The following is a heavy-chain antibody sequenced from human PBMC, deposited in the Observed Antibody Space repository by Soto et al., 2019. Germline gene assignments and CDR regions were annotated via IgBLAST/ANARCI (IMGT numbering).Heavy chain of an antibody. D-gene: IGHD1-26*01. CDR2: IYYSGTT. J-gene: IGHJ4*02. Sequence: SETLSLTCGFSGYSIRSSNWWVWIRQPPGKGLEWIGYIYYSGTTYYNPSLKSRVTMSVDTSKNQFSLKLTSVTAVDTAVYYCARREIQGPIDYWGQGTLVTVPQ. CDR3: ARREIQGPIDY. V-gene: IGHV4-28*01. CDR1: GYSIRSSNW.